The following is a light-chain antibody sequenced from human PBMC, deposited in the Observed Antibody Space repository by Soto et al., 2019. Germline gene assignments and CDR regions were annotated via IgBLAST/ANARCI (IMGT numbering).Light chain of an antibody. Sequence: EVVLTQSPGTLSVSPGEGATLSCRASQSVSSNYLAWYRQKPGQAPRLLIYGTSNRATGIPDRFSGSGSGTDFTLTISRLEPEDFAVYYCQQYGSSLLTFGGGTKVDIK. CDR2: GTS. CDR1: QSVSSNY. J-gene: IGKJ4*01. V-gene: IGKV3-20*01. CDR3: QQYGSSLLT.